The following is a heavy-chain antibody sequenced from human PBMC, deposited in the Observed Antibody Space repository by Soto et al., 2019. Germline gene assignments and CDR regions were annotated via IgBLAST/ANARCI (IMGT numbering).Heavy chain of an antibody. CDR3: ARDPLWFGEIGYFDY. J-gene: IGHJ4*02. D-gene: IGHD3-10*01. V-gene: IGHV3-21*01. Sequence: EVQLVESGGSLVKPGGSLGLSCAASGFTFSNHAMNWVRQAPGKGLEWFSSIDSSSSFIYYADSVKGRFTISRDNAKNSVYLQMSSLRAEDTAVYYCARDPLWFGEIGYFDYWGQGALVTVSS. CDR1: GFTFSNHA. CDR2: IDSSSSFI.